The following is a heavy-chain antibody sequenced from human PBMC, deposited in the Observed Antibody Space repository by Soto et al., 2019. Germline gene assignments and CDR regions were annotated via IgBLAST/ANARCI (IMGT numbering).Heavy chain of an antibody. CDR2: IYHSGST. J-gene: IGHJ5*02. CDR3: ARVGYCSSTSCYQLWFDP. CDR1: GGSISSGGYS. D-gene: IGHD2-2*01. Sequence: PSETLSLTCAVSGGSISSGGYSWSWIRQPPGKGLEWIGYIYHSGSTYYNPSLKSRVTISVDRSKNQFPLKLSSVTAADTAVYYCARVGYCSSTSCYQLWFDPWGQGTLVTVSS. V-gene: IGHV4-30-2*01.